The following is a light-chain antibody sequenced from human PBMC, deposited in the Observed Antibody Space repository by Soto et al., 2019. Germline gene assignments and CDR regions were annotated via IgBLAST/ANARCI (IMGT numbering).Light chain of an antibody. V-gene: IGLV1-51*01. CDR2: DNT. CDR3: GTWDASLNAHV. J-gene: IGLJ1*01. Sequence: QSLLTQQPSVAAAPGQKITISCSGSNSNIGSYFVSWYQQFPGTAPKLLIYDNTDRPSGIPVRFSGSSSGTSATLAITGLQSGDEADYYCGTWDASLNAHVFGTGTKVTVL. CDR1: NSNIGSYF.